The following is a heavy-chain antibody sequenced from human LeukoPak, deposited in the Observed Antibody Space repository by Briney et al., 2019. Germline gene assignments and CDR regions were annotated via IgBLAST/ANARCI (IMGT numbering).Heavy chain of an antibody. J-gene: IGHJ4*02. CDR2: IYYSGST. D-gene: IGHD6-19*01. V-gene: IGHV4-31*03. CDR3: ARGRIAVAGNDY. Sequence: SQTLSLTCTVSGGSISSGGYYWSWIRQHPGKGLEWIGYIYYSGSTYYNPSLKSRVTISVDTSKNQFSLKLSSVTAADTAVYYRARGRIAVAGNDYWGQGTLVTVSS. CDR1: GGSISSGGYY.